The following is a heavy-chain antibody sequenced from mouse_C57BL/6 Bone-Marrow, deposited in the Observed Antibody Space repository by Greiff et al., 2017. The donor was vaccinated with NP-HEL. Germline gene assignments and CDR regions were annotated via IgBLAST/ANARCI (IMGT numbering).Heavy chain of an antibody. CDR3: AREGKAPLGY. V-gene: IGHV1-64*01. Sequence: VKLQQPGAELVKPGASVKLSCKASGYTFTSYWMHWVKQRPGQGLEWIGMIHPNSGSTNYNEKFKSKATLTVDKSSSTAYMQLSSLTSEDSAVYYCAREGKAPLGYWGQGTTLTVSS. J-gene: IGHJ2*01. CDR1: GYTFTSYW. CDR2: IHPNSGST.